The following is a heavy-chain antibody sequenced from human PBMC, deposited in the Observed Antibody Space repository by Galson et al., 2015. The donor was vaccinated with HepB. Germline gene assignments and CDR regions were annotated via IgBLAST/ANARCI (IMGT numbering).Heavy chain of an antibody. D-gene: IGHD3-10*01. J-gene: IGHJ4*02. Sequence: SVKVSCKASGYTFTSYHMHWVRQAPGQGLEWMGTINPRDSSTTYAQKLQGRVAVTRDTSTSTVYMELSSLSSDDTAVYYCARDSHSGSGTLLNYFDYWGPGTLVTVSS. CDR1: GYTFTSYH. CDR2: INPRDSST. CDR3: ARDSHSGSGTLLNYFDY. V-gene: IGHV1-46*03.